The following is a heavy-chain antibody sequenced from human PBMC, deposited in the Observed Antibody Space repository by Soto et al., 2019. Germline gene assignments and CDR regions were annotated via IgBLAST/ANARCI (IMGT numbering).Heavy chain of an antibody. Sequence: SETLSLTCTVSGGSISSSSYYWGWIRHPPGKGLEWIGRIYYSGSTYYNPSLKSRVTISVDTSKNQFSLKLSSVTAADTAVYYCASQDVDTAMVTGGYFDYWGQGTLVTVSS. CDR1: GGSISSSSYY. D-gene: IGHD5-18*01. CDR2: IYYSGST. V-gene: IGHV4-39*01. J-gene: IGHJ4*02. CDR3: ASQDVDTAMVTGGYFDY.